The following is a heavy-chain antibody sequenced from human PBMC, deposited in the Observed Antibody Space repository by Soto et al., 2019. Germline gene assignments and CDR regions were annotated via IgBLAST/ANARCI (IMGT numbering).Heavy chain of an antibody. Sequence: GVSVKVAFKACRYPFTIHSRHFVRQAPGQGLEWMGIINPSGGSTSYAQKFQGRVSMTRETSTSTVYMELSSLRSEDTAVYYCARDSPSTAHFDYWGQGTLVSVSS. CDR2: INPSGGST. CDR3: ARDSPSTAHFDY. V-gene: IGHV1-46*01. CDR1: RYPFTIHS. J-gene: IGHJ4*02.